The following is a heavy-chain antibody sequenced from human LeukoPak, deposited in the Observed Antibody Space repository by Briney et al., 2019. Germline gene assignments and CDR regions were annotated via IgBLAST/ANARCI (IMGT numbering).Heavy chain of an antibody. CDR1: GFTFSSYS. D-gene: IGHD2-2*01. CDR2: ISSSSSYI. Sequence: GGSLRLSCAASGFTFSSYSMNWVRQAPGKGLEWVSSISSSSSYIYYADSVKGRFTISRDNAKNSLYLQMNSLRAEDTAVYYCARGPRTAIVVVPAATPYYFDYWGQGTLVTVSS. CDR3: ARGPRTAIVVVPAATPYYFDY. V-gene: IGHV3-21*01. J-gene: IGHJ4*02.